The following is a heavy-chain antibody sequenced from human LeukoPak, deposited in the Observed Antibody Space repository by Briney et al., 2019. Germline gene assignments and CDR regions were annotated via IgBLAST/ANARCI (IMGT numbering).Heavy chain of an antibody. CDR2: ISPSGGIT. CDR3: ARGIKQPVYFDY. CDR1: GFTFSSHG. D-gene: IGHD6-6*01. V-gene: IGHV3-23*01. J-gene: IGHJ4*02. Sequence: GGSLRLSCAASGFTFSSHGMNWVRQAPGKGLEWVSGISPSGGITYYTDSVKGRFTISRDNSKNTQSLQMNSLRAEDTAVYYCARGIKQPVYFDYWGQGTLVTVSS.